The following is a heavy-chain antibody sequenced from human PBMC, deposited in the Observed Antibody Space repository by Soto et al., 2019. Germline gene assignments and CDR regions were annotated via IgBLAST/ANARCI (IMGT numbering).Heavy chain of an antibody. CDR1: GYTFTSYD. CDR3: ATYYDSSGYGAFDI. V-gene: IGHV1-8*01. D-gene: IGHD3-22*01. CDR2: MNPNRGNT. Sequence: QVQLVQSGAEVKKPGASVKVSCKASGYTFTSYDINWVRQATGQGLEWMGWMNPNRGNTGYAQKFQGRVTXXRXTXXSTAYMELSSRRSEDTAVYYCATYYDSSGYGAFDIWGQGTMVTVSS. J-gene: IGHJ3*02.